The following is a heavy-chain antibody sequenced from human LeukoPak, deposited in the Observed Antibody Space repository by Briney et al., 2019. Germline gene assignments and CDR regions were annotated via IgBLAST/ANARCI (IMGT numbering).Heavy chain of an antibody. V-gene: IGHV3-30*18. D-gene: IGHD5-24*01. CDR1: GFSFSSYG. J-gene: IGHJ4*02. CDR3: AKEQGRDGSFDY. Sequence: PGGSLRLSCAGSGFSFSSYGMHWVRQAPGKGLEWVAVISYDGDNKYYADSVKGRFTISRDNSKSTLFLQMNSLRAEDTAVYYCAKEQGRDGSFDYWGQGTLVTVSS. CDR2: ISYDGDNK.